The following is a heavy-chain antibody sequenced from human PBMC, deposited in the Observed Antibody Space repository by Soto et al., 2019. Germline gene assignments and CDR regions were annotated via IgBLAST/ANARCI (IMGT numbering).Heavy chain of an antibody. V-gene: IGHV3-74*01. CDR3: ASSGYYYDSSGYPRPFDY. CDR1: GFTFSSYW. CDR2: INSDGSST. D-gene: IGHD3-22*01. J-gene: IGHJ4*02. Sequence: GGSLRLSCAASGFTFSSYWMHWVRQAPGKGLVWVSRINSDGSSTSYADSVKGRFTISRDNGKNRLYLQMNSLRAEDTAVYYCASSGYYYDSSGYPRPFDYWGQGTLVTVSS.